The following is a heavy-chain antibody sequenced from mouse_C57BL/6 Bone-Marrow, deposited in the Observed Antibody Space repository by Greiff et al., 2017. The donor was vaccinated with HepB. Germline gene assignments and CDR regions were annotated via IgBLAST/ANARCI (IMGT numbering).Heavy chain of an antibody. CDR1: GFSLTSYG. Sequence: QVQLKESGPGLVQPSQSLSITCTVSGFSLTSYGVHWVRQSPGKGLEWLGVIWSGGSTDYNAAFISRLSISKDNSKSQVFFKMNSLQADDTAIYYCARIYDGPTTGAMDYWGQGTSVTVSS. D-gene: IGHD2-3*01. CDR2: IWSGGST. V-gene: IGHV2-2*01. CDR3: ARIYDGPTTGAMDY. J-gene: IGHJ4*01.